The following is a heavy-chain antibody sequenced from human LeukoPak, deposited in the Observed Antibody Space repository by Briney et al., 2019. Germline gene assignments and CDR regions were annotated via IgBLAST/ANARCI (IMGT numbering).Heavy chain of an antibody. Sequence: SETLSLTCTVSGGSISSYYWSWIRQPPGKGLEWIGYIYYTGSTNYNPSLKSRVTISVDTSKKQFSLNLISVTPADTAVYYCATRSYSSARRDAFDIWGQGTMVTVSS. CDR3: ATRSYSSARRDAFDI. CDR1: GGSISSYY. J-gene: IGHJ3*02. D-gene: IGHD6-19*01. V-gene: IGHV4-59*01. CDR2: IYYTGST.